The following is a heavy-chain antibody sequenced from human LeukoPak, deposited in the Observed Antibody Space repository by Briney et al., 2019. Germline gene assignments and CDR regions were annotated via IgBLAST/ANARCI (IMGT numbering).Heavy chain of an antibody. D-gene: IGHD6-6*01. CDR3: VRGASSIAALNPFWYFDL. CDR2: INPSGGST. Sequence: ASVKVSCKASGYTFTSYYMHWVRQGPGQGLEWMGIINPSGGSTSYAQRFQGRVTMTRDTSTNTVYMELSSLRSEDTAVFYCVRGASSIAALNPFWYFDLWGRGTLVTVSS. CDR1: GYTFTSYY. V-gene: IGHV1-46*01. J-gene: IGHJ2*01.